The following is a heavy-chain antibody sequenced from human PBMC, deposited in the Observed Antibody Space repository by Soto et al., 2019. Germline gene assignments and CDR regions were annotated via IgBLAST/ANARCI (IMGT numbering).Heavy chain of an antibody. CDR3: ARAPGDIAARVDPYYYYGMDV. Sequence: SETLSLTCTVSGGSVSSGSYYWSWIRQPPGKGLEWIAYIYYSGSTNYNPSLKSRVTISVDTSKNQFSLKLSSVTAADTAVYYCARAPGDIAARVDPYYYYGMDVWGQGTTVTVSS. CDR1: GGSVSSGSYY. V-gene: IGHV4-61*01. J-gene: IGHJ6*02. CDR2: IYYSGST. D-gene: IGHD6-6*01.